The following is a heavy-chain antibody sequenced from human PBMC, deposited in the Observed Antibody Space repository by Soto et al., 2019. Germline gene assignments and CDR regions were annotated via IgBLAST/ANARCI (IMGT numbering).Heavy chain of an antibody. Sequence: QLQLQESGPGLVKPSETLSLTCTVSGGSISSSSYYWGWIRQPPGKGLEWIGSIYYSGSTYYNPSLKSRVTISVDTSKTQFSLKLSSVTAADTAVYYCARRRVGQMSIAAGFDYWGQGTLVTVSS. CDR2: IYYSGST. D-gene: IGHD6-13*01. CDR1: GGSISSSSYY. V-gene: IGHV4-39*01. J-gene: IGHJ4*02. CDR3: ARRRVGQMSIAAGFDY.